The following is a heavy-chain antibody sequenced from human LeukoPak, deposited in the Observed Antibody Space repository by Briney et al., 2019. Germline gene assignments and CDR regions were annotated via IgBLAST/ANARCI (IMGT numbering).Heavy chain of an antibody. V-gene: IGHV4-61*02. D-gene: IGHD2-2*01. J-gene: IGHJ6*02. Sequence: SETLSLTCPVSGGSISSGSYYWSWIRQPAGKGLEWIGRIYTSGSTNYNPSLKSRVTISVDTSKNQFSLKLSSVTAADTAVYYCARDKGCSSTSCYSYYYYGMDVWGQGTTVTVSS. CDR1: GGSISSGSYY. CDR3: ARDKGCSSTSCYSYYYYGMDV. CDR2: IYTSGST.